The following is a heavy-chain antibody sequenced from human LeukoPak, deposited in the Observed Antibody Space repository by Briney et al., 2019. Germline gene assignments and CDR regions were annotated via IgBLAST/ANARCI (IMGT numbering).Heavy chain of an antibody. Sequence: SETLSLTCTVSGGSISSSSYYWGWIRQPPGKGLEWIGSIYYSGSTYYNPSLKSRVTISVDTPKNQFSLKLSSVTAAGTAVYYCARRGYDFWTGYHRYFDFWGQGTLVAVSS. CDR3: ARRGYDFWTGYHRYFDF. J-gene: IGHJ4*02. CDR1: GGSISSSSYY. D-gene: IGHD3-3*01. CDR2: IYYSGST. V-gene: IGHV4-39*01.